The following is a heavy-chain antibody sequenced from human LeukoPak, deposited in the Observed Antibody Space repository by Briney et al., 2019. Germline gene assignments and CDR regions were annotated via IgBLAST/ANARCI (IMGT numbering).Heavy chain of an antibody. J-gene: IGHJ4*02. CDR3: ARSNSGTIDY. V-gene: IGHV6-1*01. CDR1: GDSVSSNSAA. Sequence: SQTLSLTCAISGDSVSSNSAAWNWIRQSPSRGLEWLGRTYYRYKWYNHYAVSVKSRITINPDTSNNHVSLQLNSVTPEDTAVYYCARSNSGTIDYWGQGTLVTVSS. D-gene: IGHD6-19*01. CDR2: TYYRYKWYN.